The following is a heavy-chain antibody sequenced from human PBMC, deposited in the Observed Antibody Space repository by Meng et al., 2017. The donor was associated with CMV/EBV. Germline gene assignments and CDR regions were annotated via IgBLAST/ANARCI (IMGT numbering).Heavy chain of an antibody. CDR2: IYTSGST. Sequence: VRVTESCPGLGTPSETLSLTCTVSGGTISSYYWSWIRQPAGKGLEWIGRIYTSGSTNYNPSLKSRVTMSVDTSKNQFSLKLSSVTAADTAVYYCARGPEVDYGDYVGLDYWGQGTLVTVSS. D-gene: IGHD4-17*01. CDR3: ARGPEVDYGDYVGLDY. CDR1: GGTISSYY. V-gene: IGHV4-4*07. J-gene: IGHJ4*02.